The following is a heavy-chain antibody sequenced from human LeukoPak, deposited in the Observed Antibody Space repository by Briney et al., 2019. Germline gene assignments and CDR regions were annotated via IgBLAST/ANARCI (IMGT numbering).Heavy chain of an antibody. D-gene: IGHD3-10*01. CDR3: ARDRGRITMVRGPMDY. CDR2: ISAYNGNT. J-gene: IGHJ4*02. CDR1: GYTFTSYG. V-gene: IGHV1-18*01. Sequence: ASVKVSCKASGYTFTSYGISWVRQAPGQGLEWMGWISAYNGNTNYAQKPQGRVTMTTDTSTSTAYMELRSLRSDDTAVYYCARDRGRITMVRGPMDYWGQGTLVTVSS.